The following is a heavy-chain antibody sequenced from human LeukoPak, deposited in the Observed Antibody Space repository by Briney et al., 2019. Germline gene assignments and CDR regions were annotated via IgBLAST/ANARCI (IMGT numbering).Heavy chain of an antibody. V-gene: IGHV3-23*01. J-gene: IGHJ4*02. CDR2: ISGSGGST. CDR1: GFTFSSYA. D-gene: IGHD3-10*01. Sequence: GGSLRLSCAASGFTFSSYAMSWVRQAPGKGPEWVSAISGSGGSTYYADSVKGRFTISRDNSKNTLYLQMNSLRAEDTAVYYCAKRITMVRGVTSLYFDYWGQGTLVTVSS. CDR3: AKRITMVRGVTSLYFDY.